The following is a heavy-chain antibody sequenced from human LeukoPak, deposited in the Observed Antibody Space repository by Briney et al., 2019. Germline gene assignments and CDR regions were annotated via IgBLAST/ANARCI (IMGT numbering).Heavy chain of an antibody. J-gene: IGHJ3*02. CDR3: ARHRGGWDAFDI. V-gene: IGHV4-39*01. Sequence: SETLSLTCTVSGGSIFIGSYYWGWIRQPPGKGLEWIGSVDYSGSTYYSPSLKSRATVSVDTSKNQSSLKLSSVTAADTAVYYCARHRGGWDAFDIWGQGTVVPVSS. CDR2: VDYSGST. CDR1: GGSIFIGSYY.